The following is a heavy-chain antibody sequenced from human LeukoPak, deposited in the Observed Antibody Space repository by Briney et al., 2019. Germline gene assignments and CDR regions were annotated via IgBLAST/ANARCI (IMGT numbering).Heavy chain of an antibody. V-gene: IGHV3-7*01. D-gene: IGHD5-18*01. CDR3: ARDLGGYSYGSHFDY. CDR2: IKQDGSEK. Sequence: GGSLRLSCAASGFTFSSYWMSWVRQAPGKGLEWVANIKQDGSEKYYADSVKGRFTISRDNAKNSLYLQMNSLRAEDTAVYYCARDLGGYSYGSHFDYWGQGTLVTVSS. J-gene: IGHJ4*02. CDR1: GFTFSSYW.